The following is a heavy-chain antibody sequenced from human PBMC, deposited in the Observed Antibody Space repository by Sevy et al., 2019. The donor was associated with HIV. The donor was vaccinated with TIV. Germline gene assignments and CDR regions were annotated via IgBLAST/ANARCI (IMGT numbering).Heavy chain of an antibody. CDR2: IIPMLGTA. J-gene: IGHJ4*02. Sequence: ASVKVSCKDSGGTFSSYAISWVRQAPGQGLEWMGRIIPMLGTANYAQKFQGRVTITADESTSTAYMELSSLRSEDTAVYYCARDPTTEMGYWGQGTLVTVSS. CDR3: ARDPTTEMGY. CDR1: GGTFSSYA. V-gene: IGHV1-69*13. D-gene: IGHD4-17*01.